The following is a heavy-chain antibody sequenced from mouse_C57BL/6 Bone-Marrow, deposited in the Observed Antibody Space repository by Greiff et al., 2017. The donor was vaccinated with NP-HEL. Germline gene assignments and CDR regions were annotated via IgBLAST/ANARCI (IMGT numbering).Heavy chain of an antibody. V-gene: IGHV1-72*01. CDR2: IDPNSGGT. Sequence: QVQLKQPGAELVKPGASVKLSCKASGYTFTSYWMHWVKQRPGRGLEWIGRIDPNSGGTKYNEKFKSKATLTVDKPSSTAYMQLSSLTSEDSAVYYCAREGLIRNYYGTYWYFDVWGTGTTVTVSS. CDR3: AREGLIRNYYGTYWYFDV. D-gene: IGHD1-1*01. CDR1: GYTFTSYW. J-gene: IGHJ1*03.